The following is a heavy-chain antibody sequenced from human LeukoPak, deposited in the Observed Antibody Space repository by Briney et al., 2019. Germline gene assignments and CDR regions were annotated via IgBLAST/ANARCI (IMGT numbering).Heavy chain of an antibody. CDR1: GFTFSSFG. V-gene: IGHV3-30*02. CDR2: IRYDVNNK. D-gene: IGHD2-2*01. Sequence: GGSLRLSCAPSGFTFSSFGMHWVRQAPGKGLEWVAFIRYDVNNKNYADSVKGRFTISRDNSKNTLYLQMNSLRPDDTAVYYCARDSSIKGVVAAALRYWGQGTLVTVSS. CDR3: ARDSSIKGVVAAALRY. J-gene: IGHJ4*02.